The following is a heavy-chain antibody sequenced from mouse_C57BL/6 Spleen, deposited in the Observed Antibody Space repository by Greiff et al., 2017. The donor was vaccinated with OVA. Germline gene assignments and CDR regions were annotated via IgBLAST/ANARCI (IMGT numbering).Heavy chain of an antibody. Sequence: VQVVESGAELARPGASVKLSCKASGYTFTSYGISWVKQRTGQGLEWIGEIYPRSGNTYYNEKFKGKATLTADKSSSTAYMELRSLTSEDSAVYFCARRDYWFAYWGQGTLVTVSA. CDR2: IYPRSGNT. J-gene: IGHJ3*01. D-gene: IGHD2-13*01. CDR3: ARRDYWFAY. CDR1: GYTFTSYG. V-gene: IGHV1-81*01.